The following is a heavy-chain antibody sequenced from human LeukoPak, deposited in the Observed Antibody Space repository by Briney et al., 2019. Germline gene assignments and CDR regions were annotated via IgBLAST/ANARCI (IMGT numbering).Heavy chain of an antibody. J-gene: IGHJ5*02. Sequence: ASVKVSCKPSGYTFTDYAINWVRQAPGQGLEYMGWVNTNTGNPTYAQGFTGRFVFSLDTSVSTAYLQISSLKAEDTAVYYCARARMSAVAKNWFDPWGQGTLVTVSS. V-gene: IGHV7-4-1*02. D-gene: IGHD6-19*01. CDR3: ARARMSAVAKNWFDP. CDR1: GYTFTDYA. CDR2: VNTNTGNP.